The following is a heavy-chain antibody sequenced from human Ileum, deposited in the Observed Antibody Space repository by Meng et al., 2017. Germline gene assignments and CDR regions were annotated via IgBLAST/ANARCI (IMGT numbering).Heavy chain of an antibody. CDR3: ASRCGGDY. CDR1: GGSISNDRYY. J-gene: IGHJ4*02. Sequence: SETLSLTCTVSGGSISNDRYYWSWIRQHPGKGLEWIGCIFPSGATYYNPSLKSRITISIDTSNNEFSLKLTSLTAADTAVYYCASRCGGDYWGQGTRVTVSS. D-gene: IGHD3-10*01. CDR2: IFPSGAT. V-gene: IGHV4-31*03.